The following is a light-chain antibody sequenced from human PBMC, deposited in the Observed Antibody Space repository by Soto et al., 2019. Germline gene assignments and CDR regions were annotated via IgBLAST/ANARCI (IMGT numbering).Light chain of an antibody. V-gene: IGLV1-51*01. CDR2: DDN. J-gene: IGLJ1*01. Sequence: QYAMTQPPSVSAAPGQKVTISCSGSSSNIGGNSVSWYQQLPGTAPKLLIYDDNKRPSGIPDRFSGSKSGTSATLGITGFQTGDEADYYCGSWDSSLSAYVFGTGTKLTVL. CDR1: SSNIGGNS. CDR3: GSWDSSLSAYV.